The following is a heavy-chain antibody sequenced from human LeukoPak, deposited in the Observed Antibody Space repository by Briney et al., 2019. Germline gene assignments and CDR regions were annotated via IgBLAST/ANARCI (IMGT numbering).Heavy chain of an antibody. J-gene: IGHJ4*02. CDR2: IYYSGST. CDR3: AGRGGTLDY. Sequence: SETLSITCTVSGGSISSSSYYWGWIRQPPGKGLEWIGSIYYSGSTYYNSSLKSRVTISVDTSKNQFSLKLTSVTPADTAVYFSAGRGGTLDYWGQGTLATVSS. V-gene: IGHV4-39*07. D-gene: IGHD3-16*01. CDR1: GGSISSSSYY.